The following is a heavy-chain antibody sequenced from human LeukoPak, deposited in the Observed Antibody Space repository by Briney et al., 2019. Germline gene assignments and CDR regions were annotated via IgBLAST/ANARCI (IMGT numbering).Heavy chain of an antibody. CDR3: AREASRWIQDFDY. J-gene: IGHJ4*02. V-gene: IGHV3-11*04. Sequence: GGSLRLSCAASGFTFSDYYMSWIRQAPGKGLEWVSYISSSGSTIYYADSVKGRFTISRDNAKNSLYLQMNSLRAEDTAVYYCAREASRWIQDFDYWGQGTLVTVSS. CDR2: ISSSGSTI. CDR1: GFTFSDYY. D-gene: IGHD5-18*01.